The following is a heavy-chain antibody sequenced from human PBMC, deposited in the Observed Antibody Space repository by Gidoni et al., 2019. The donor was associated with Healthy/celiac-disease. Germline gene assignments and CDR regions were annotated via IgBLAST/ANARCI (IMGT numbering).Heavy chain of an antibody. CDR3: AGGTGGIAAAGTDY. CDR1: GFTFSSYS. Sequence: EVQLVESGGGLVKPGGSLRLSCAASGFTFSSYSMNWVRQAPGKGLEWFSSISSSSSYIYYADSVKGRFTISRDNAKNSLYLQMNSLRAEDTAVYYCAGGTGGIAAAGTDYWGQGTLVTVSS. J-gene: IGHJ4*02. CDR2: ISSSSSYI. D-gene: IGHD6-13*01. V-gene: IGHV3-21*01.